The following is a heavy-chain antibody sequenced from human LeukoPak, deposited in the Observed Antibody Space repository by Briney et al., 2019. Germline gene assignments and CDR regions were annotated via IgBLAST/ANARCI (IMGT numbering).Heavy chain of an antibody. CDR2: FYYSGST. D-gene: IGHD3-16*01. CDR3: ARLGQPNAFDI. J-gene: IGHJ3*02. Sequence: SETLSLTCTVSGASISSYYWTWIRQPPGEGLECIGYFYYSGSTNYNPSLKSRVTISVDTSKKQFSLKLTSVTAADTAVYYCARLGQPNAFDIWGQGTMVTVSS. CDR1: GASISSYY. V-gene: IGHV4-59*08.